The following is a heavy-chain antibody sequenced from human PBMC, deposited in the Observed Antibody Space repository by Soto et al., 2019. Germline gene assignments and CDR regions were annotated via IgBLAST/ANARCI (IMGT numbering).Heavy chain of an antibody. V-gene: IGHV3-23*01. CDR3: GKADYSNYAVHYGMDV. D-gene: IGHD4-4*01. Sequence: EVQLLESGGGLVQPGGSLRLSCAASGFTFSSYAMSWVRQAPGKGLEWVSAISGSGGSTYYADSGKGRFTISRENSKNTLYLELNILRAEDRAVYYCGKADYSNYAVHYGMDVWGLGTTVTVSS. CDR1: GFTFSSYA. J-gene: IGHJ6*02. CDR2: ISGSGGST.